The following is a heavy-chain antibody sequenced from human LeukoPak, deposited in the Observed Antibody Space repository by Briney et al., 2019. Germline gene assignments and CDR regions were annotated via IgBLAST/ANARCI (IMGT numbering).Heavy chain of an antibody. V-gene: IGHV1-69*13. CDR1: GGTFSSYA. CDR2: IIPIFGTA. CDR3: ARVTIYYYGMDV. J-gene: IGHJ6*02. D-gene: IGHD3-10*01. Sequence: ASVKVSCKASGGTFSSYAISWVRQAPGQGLEWMGGIIPIFGTANYAQKFQGRVTITADESTSTAYMELSSLRSEDTAVYYCARVTIYYYGMDVWGQGTTVTVSS.